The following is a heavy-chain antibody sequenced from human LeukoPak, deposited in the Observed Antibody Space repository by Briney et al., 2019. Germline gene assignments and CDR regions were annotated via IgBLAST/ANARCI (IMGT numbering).Heavy chain of an antibody. CDR2: VYYTGIT. J-gene: IGHJ3*02. V-gene: IGHV4-61*05. CDR1: GGSTSSSSYY. D-gene: IGHD3/OR15-3a*01. CDR3: ARPLRPRWTEGFDI. Sequence: SETLSLTCTVSGGSTSSSSYYWGWIRQPPGKGLEWIGYVYYTGITKYNPSLKSRVTISLDASKNQFSLKLTSVTAADTAVYYCARPLRPRWTEGFDIWGQGTMVTVSS.